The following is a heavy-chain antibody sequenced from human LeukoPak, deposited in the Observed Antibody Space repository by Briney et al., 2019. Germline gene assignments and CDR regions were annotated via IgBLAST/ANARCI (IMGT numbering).Heavy chain of an antibody. CDR1: GFTFDDYA. CDR2: ISGSGGST. V-gene: IGHV3-23*01. CDR3: ASPAQGYYYYGMDV. J-gene: IGHJ6*02. Sequence: GRSLRLSCAASGFTFDDYAMHWVRQAPGKGLEWVSAISGSGGSTYYADSVKGRFTISRDNSKNTLYLQMNSLRAEDTAVYYCASPAQGYYYYGMDVWGQGTTVTVSS.